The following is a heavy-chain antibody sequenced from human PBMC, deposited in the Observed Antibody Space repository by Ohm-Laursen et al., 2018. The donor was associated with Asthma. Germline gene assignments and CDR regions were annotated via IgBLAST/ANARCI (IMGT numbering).Heavy chain of an antibody. D-gene: IGHD2-2*01. Sequence: SDTLSLTCIVSGGSISSGAYYWSWLRQPPGKGLEWIGYIYYSGTTYYNPSLKSRVTISVDTSKNQFSLKLSSVTAADTAVYYCARPYCSDTTCYHYFDSWGQGTLVSVSS. J-gene: IGHJ4*02. CDR2: IYYSGTT. V-gene: IGHV4-30-4*02. CDR3: ARPYCSDTTCYHYFDS. CDR1: GGSISSGAYY.